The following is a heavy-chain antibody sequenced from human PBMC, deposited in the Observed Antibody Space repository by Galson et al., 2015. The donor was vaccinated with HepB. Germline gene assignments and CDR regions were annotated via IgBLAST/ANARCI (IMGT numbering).Heavy chain of an antibody. Sequence: TLSLTCTVSGYSISSGYYWGWIRQPPGKGLEWIGSIYHSGSTYYNPSLKSRVTISVDTSKNQFSLKLSSVTAADTAVYYCARVDYGDAEYFQHWGQGTLVTVSS. CDR3: ARVDYGDAEYFQH. CDR2: IYHSGST. D-gene: IGHD4-17*01. V-gene: IGHV4-38-2*02. J-gene: IGHJ1*01. CDR1: GYSISSGYY.